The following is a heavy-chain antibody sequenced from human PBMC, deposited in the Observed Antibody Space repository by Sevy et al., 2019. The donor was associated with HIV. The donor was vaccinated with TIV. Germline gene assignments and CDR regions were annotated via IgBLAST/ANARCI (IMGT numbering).Heavy chain of an antibody. V-gene: IGHV1-8*02. CDR1: GFNFASYD. CDR2: MNTNTGNT. Sequence: ASVKVSCKASGFNFASYDIYWVRQVTGQGLEWMGWMNTNTGNTGFAQKFQGRVTMTRNTSITTAYMGLSNLRSEDTAVYYCARVSGWHLRYGMDVWGQGTTVTVSS. D-gene: IGHD6-19*01. CDR3: ARVSGWHLRYGMDV. J-gene: IGHJ6*02.